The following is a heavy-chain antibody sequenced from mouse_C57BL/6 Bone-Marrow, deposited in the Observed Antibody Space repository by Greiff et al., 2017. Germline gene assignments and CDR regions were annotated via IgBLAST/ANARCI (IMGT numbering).Heavy chain of an antibody. Sequence: VKLMESGAELARPGASVKLSCKASGYTFTSYGISWVKQRTGQGLEWIGEIYPRSGNTYYNEKFKGKATLTADKSSSTAYMELRSLTSEDSAVYYCARLLRRWYFDVWGTGTTVTVSS. V-gene: IGHV1-81*01. J-gene: IGHJ1*03. CDR2: IYPRSGNT. CDR3: ARLLRRWYFDV. D-gene: IGHD1-2*01. CDR1: GYTFTSYG.